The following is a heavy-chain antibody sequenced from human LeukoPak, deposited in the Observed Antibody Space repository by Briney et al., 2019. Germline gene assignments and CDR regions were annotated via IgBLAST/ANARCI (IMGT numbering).Heavy chain of an antibody. V-gene: IGHV3-49*03. J-gene: IGHJ4*02. CDR1: GFTFGDYA. CDR3: TRSRGSYSYYFDY. D-gene: IGHD1-26*01. CDR2: IRSKAYGGTT. Sequence: GGSLRLSCTASGFTFGDYAMSWFRQAPGKGLEWVGFIRSKAYGGTTEYAASVKGRFTISRDDSKSIAYLQMNSLKTEDTAAYYCTRSRGSYSYYFDYWGQGTLVTVSS.